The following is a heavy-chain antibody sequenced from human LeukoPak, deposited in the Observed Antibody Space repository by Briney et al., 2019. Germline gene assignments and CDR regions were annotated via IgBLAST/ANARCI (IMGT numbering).Heavy chain of an antibody. CDR1: GGSFSGYY. J-gene: IGHJ5*02. CDR3: ARGSQYSAYNWFDP. D-gene: IGHD5-18*01. V-gene: IGHV4-34*01. Sequence: SETLSLTCADYGGSFSGYYWSRIHQPPGKGLEWIGEINHSGSTNYNPSLKSRVTISVDTSKNQFSLKLSSVTAADTAVYYCARGSQYSAYNWFDPWGQGTLVTVSS. CDR2: INHSGST.